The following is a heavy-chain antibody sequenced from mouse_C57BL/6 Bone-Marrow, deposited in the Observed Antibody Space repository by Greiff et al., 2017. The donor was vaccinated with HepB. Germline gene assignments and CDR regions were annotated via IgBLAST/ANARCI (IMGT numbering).Heavy chain of an antibody. CDR2: IYPGDGDT. V-gene: IGHV1-82*01. Sequence: VQLQQSGPELVKPGASVKISCKASGYAFSSSWMNWVKQRPGKGLEWIGRIYPGDGDTNYNGKFKGKATLTADKSSSTAYMQLSSLTSEDSAVYFCVYYGNPYAMDYWGQGTSVTVSS. J-gene: IGHJ4*01. D-gene: IGHD2-1*01. CDR1: GYAFSSSW. CDR3: VYYGNPYAMDY.